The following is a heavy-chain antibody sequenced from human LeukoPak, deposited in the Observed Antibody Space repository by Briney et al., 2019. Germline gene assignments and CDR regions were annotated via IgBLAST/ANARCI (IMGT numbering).Heavy chain of an antibody. Sequence: GGSLRLSCAASGFTFSSYAMSWARQAPGKGLEWVASINHNGNVNYYVDSVKGRFTISRDNAKNSLYLEMSNLRAEDTAVYFCARGGGLDVWGQGATVTVSS. J-gene: IGHJ6*02. V-gene: IGHV3-7*03. D-gene: IGHD3-16*01. CDR1: GFTFSSYA. CDR3: ARGGGLDV. CDR2: INHNGNVN.